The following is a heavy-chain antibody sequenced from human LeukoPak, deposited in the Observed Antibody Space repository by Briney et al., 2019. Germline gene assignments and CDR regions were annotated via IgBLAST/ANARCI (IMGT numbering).Heavy chain of an antibody. CDR1: RFIFDNYG. J-gene: IGHJ3*02. V-gene: IGHV3-23*01. D-gene: IGHD3-22*01. CDR3: ARVSSGYSFGDAFDI. Sequence: GGTLRLSCAASRFIFDNYGMTWVRQAPGKGLEWVSGISDDGYSTYYADSVKGRFTISRDNSKNTLYLQMNSLRAEDTAVYYCARVSSGYSFGDAFDIWGQGTMVTVSS. CDR2: ISDDGYST.